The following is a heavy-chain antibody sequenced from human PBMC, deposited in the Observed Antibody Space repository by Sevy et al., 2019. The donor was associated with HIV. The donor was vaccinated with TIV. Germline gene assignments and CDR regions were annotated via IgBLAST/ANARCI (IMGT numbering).Heavy chain of an antibody. D-gene: IGHD3-16*01. V-gene: IGHV3-23*01. Sequence: GVSLRLSCAASGFTFSNYAMSWVRQAPGKGLEWVSAISGSGGTTYYADSVKGRFAISRDNSKNTLYLQMNSLRAEDTALFYCARDLPRYPGGVDYWGQGTLVTVSS. CDR1: GFTFSNYA. CDR3: ARDLPRYPGGVDY. CDR2: ISGSGGTT. J-gene: IGHJ4*02.